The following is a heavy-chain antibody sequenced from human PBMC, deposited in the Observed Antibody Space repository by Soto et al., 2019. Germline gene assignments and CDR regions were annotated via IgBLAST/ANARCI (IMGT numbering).Heavy chain of an antibody. V-gene: IGHV3-33*01. CDR2: IWYDGSNK. Sequence: QVQLVESGGGVVQPGRSLRLSCAASGFTFSSYGMHWVRQAPGKGLEWVAVIWYDGSNKYYADSVKGRFTISRDNSKNTLYLQMNSLRAEDTAVYYCAREFESRLQLWLRPLDYWGQGTLVTVSS. CDR3: AREFESRLQLWLRPLDY. J-gene: IGHJ4*02. D-gene: IGHD5-18*01. CDR1: GFTFSSYG.